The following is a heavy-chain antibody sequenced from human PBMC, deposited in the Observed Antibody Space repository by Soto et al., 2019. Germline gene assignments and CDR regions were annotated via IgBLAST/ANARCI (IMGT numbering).Heavy chain of an antibody. Sequence: GGSLRLSCAASGFTFSSYAMHWVRQAPGKGLEWVSDICYSGTKVYYADSVKGRFTISRDNTRNSLYLQMNSLSAEDTAMYYCARVLYGSGTNWFDPWGQGALVTVSS. CDR3: ARVLYGSGTNWFDP. CDR2: ICYSGTKV. V-gene: IGHV3-48*04. J-gene: IGHJ5*02. CDR1: GFTFSSYA. D-gene: IGHD3-10*01.